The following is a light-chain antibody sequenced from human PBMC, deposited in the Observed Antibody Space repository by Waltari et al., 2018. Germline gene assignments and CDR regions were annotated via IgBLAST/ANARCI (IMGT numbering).Light chain of an antibody. J-gene: IGLJ3*02. CDR3: AAWDNTLSGPS. V-gene: IGLV1-44*01. Sequence: QSVVTQPPSASGTPGQRVTIPCSGRSYIIGSNTVNWYLPFQGRAPKLPIYRNNQRPSGVPDRFSGSKSGTSASLAISGLQSEDEADYYCAAWDNTLSGPSFGGGTKVTVL. CDR1: SYIIGSNT. CDR2: RNN.